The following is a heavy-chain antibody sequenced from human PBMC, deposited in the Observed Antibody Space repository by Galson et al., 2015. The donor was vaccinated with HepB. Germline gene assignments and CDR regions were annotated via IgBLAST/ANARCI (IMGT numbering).Heavy chain of an antibody. V-gene: IGHV1-46*01. J-gene: IGHJ4*02. CDR1: GYIFTTYN. D-gene: IGHD3-3*01. CDR2: ISPSDGAV. CDR3: AREKFFTYYFDY. Sequence: SVKVSCKATGYIFTTYNIQWVRQAPGQGLEWMGRISPSDGAVHYAQEFQGRVTMTRDTSTSTVYMDLSSLASEDTAVYYCAREKFFTYYFDYWGQGTLVTVSS.